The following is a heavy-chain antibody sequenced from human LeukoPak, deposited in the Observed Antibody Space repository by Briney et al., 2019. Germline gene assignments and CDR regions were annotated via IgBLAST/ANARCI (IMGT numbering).Heavy chain of an antibody. D-gene: IGHD7-27*01. V-gene: IGHV1-8*01. CDR3: ARGPPNWGYDY. Sequence: ASVKVSCKASGYTLTSNDFNWVRQATGQRPEWMGWMSPNSGDTGYAQKFQDRVTMTRNTSISTAYMELSSLRSDDTAVYYCARGPPNWGYDYWGPGTLVTVSS. CDR2: MSPNSGDT. J-gene: IGHJ4*02. CDR1: GYTLTSND.